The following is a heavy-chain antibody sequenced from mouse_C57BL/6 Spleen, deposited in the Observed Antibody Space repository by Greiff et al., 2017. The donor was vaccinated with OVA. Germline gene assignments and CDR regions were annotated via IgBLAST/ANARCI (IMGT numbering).Heavy chain of an antibody. CDR2: IHPNSGST. J-gene: IGHJ3*01. CDR1: GYTFTSYW. CDR3: AREGQLRLPLFAY. Sequence: VQLQQSGAELVKPGASVKLSCKASGYTFTSYWMHWVKQRPGQGLEWIGMIHPNSGSTNYNEKFKSKATLTVDKSSSTAYMQLSSLTSEDSAVYYCAREGQLRLPLFAYWGQGTLVTVSA. D-gene: IGHD3-2*02. V-gene: IGHV1-64*01.